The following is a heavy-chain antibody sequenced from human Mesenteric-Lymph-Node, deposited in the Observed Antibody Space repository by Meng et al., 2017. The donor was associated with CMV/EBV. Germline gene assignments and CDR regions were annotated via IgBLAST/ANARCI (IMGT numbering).Heavy chain of an antibody. CDR1: GFTFSDYS. Sequence: GGSLRLSCAASGFTFSDYSFNWFRQAPGKGLEWVAHISSTGSDLSYADSVKGRLTLTRDNAKKSLYLEMNSLRAEDTAVYYCARRSYYYGMDVWGQGTTVTVSS. CDR3: ARRSYYYGMDV. V-gene: IGHV3-21*01. CDR2: ISSTGSDL. J-gene: IGHJ6*02.